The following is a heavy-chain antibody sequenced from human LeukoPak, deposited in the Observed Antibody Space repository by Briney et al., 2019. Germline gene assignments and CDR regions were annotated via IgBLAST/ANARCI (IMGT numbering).Heavy chain of an antibody. D-gene: IGHD5-24*01. J-gene: IGHJ4*02. CDR2: IYYSGST. V-gene: IGHV4-59*08. CDR1: GGSLSSYY. Sequence: PSETLSLTCTVSGGSLSSYYWTWIRQPPGKRLQWIGYIYYSGSTNYNPSLKSRVTISVDTSKNQFSLKLSSVTAADMAVYYCARLGNRDGYNYFLDYWGQGTLVTVSS. CDR3: ARLGNRDGYNYFLDY.